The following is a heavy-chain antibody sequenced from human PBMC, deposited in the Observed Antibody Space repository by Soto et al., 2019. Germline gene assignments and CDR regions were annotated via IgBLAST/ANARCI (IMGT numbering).Heavy chain of an antibody. J-gene: IGHJ6*02. CDR3: ARTARDFYGLDV. CDR2: ISAAGDP. CDR1: GFTFRNYD. V-gene: IGHV3-13*05. D-gene: IGHD2-21*02. Sequence: EVQLVESGGGLVQPGGSLRLSCEASGFTFRNYDMHWVRQGTGKGLEWVSGISAAGDPDYADYVEGRFTISRENAQTSFFLQMNSLRVGDTAVYYCARTARDFYGLDVWGQGTTVIVSS.